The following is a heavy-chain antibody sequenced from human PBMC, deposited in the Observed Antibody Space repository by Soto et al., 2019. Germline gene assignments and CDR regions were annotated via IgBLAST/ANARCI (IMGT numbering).Heavy chain of an antibody. CDR2: MNPNSGNT. J-gene: IGHJ6*03. CDR3: ARGGTVTTRIDYYYYYYMDV. CDR1: GYTFTSYD. D-gene: IGHD4-4*01. V-gene: IGHV1-8*01. Sequence: ASVKVSCKASGYTFTSYDINGVRQATGQGLEWMGWMNPNSGNTGYAQKFQGRVTMTRNTSISTAYMELSSLRSEDTAVYYCARGGTVTTRIDYYYYYYMDVWGKGTTVTVSS.